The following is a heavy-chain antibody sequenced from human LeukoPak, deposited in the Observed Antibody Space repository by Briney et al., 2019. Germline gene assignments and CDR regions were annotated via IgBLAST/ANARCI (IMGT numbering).Heavy chain of an antibody. CDR3: AKDTYYGSGNYLGGGDY. Sequence: GGSLRLSCAASGFTFSSFDMNWVRQAPGKGLEWLSYISNSGSTMYYADSVKGRFTVSRDNAKNSLYLQMNSLRAEDTAVYYCAKDTYYGSGNYLGGGDYWGQGTLVTVSS. J-gene: IGHJ4*02. V-gene: IGHV3-48*03. CDR1: GFTFSSFD. D-gene: IGHD3-10*01. CDR2: ISNSGSTM.